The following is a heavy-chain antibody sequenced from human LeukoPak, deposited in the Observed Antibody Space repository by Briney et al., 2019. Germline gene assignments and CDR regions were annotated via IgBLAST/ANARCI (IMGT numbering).Heavy chain of an antibody. D-gene: IGHD3-16*02. CDR2: INHSGST. Sequence: SETLSLTCAVYGGSFSGYYWSWIRQPPGKGLEWIGEINHSGSTNYNPSLKGRVTISVDTSKNQFSLKLSSVTAADTAVYYCARSYYYDYVWGSYREPFDYWGQGTLVTVSS. J-gene: IGHJ4*02. CDR1: GGSFSGYY. V-gene: IGHV4-34*01. CDR3: ARSYYYDYVWGSYREPFDY.